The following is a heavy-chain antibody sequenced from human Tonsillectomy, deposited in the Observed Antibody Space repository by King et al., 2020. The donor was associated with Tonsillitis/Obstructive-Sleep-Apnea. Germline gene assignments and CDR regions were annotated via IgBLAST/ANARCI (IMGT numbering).Heavy chain of an antibody. V-gene: IGHV3-11*05. CDR1: GFTFSDNY. J-gene: IGHJ6*03. Sequence: QLVQSGGGLVKPGGSLRLSCAASGFTFSDNYMSWIRQAPGKGLEWISYISRIISYTNYADSVKGRFTIARDNAKNSLYLQMNSLRAEETAVYYCARVTGTTGVPDYYYMDVWGKGTTVTVSS. CDR3: ARVTGTTGVPDYYYMDV. CDR2: ISRIISYT. D-gene: IGHD1-20*01.